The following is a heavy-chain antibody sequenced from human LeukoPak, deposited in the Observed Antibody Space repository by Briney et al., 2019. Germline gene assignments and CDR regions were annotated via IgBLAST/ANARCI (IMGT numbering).Heavy chain of an antibody. CDR3: ARDIEDYYDILTGGFDY. D-gene: IGHD3-9*01. V-gene: IGHV1-24*01. Sequence: ASVKVSCKVSGYTLTELSMHWVRQAPGKGLEWMGGFDPEDGETIYAQKFQGRVTMTEDTSTDTAYMELSSLRSEDTAVYYCARDIEDYYDILTGGFDYWGQGTLVTVSS. CDR2: FDPEDGET. CDR1: GYTLTELS. J-gene: IGHJ4*02.